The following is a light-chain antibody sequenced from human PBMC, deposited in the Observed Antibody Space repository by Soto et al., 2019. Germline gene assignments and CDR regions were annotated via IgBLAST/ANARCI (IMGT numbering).Light chain of an antibody. Sequence: QSALTQPASVSGSPGQSITISCTGTSSDVGGYNYVSWYQQHPGKAPKLIISDVSNRPSGVSNRFSGSKSGNTASLTISGLQAEDEADYYCNSYTSSSTHFFGTGTKVTVL. J-gene: IGLJ1*01. CDR3: NSYTSSSTHF. V-gene: IGLV2-14*03. CDR1: SSDVGGYNY. CDR2: DVS.